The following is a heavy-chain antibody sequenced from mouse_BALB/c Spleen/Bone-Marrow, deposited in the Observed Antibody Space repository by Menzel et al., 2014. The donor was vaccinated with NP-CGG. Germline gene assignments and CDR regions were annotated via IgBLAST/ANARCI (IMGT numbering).Heavy chain of an antibody. Sequence: EVQLQQSGAELVKPGASVKLSCTASGFNIKDPYLHWVKQRPEQGLDWIGRIDPAIFTKYDPKFQGKATITADTSSNTAYPHLSSLTSEDTAVYYCASYRYGWYFDVWGAGTTVTVSS. CDR3: ASYRYGWYFDV. J-gene: IGHJ1*01. CDR1: GFNIKDPY. D-gene: IGHD2-14*01. CDR2: IDPAIFT. V-gene: IGHV14-3*02.